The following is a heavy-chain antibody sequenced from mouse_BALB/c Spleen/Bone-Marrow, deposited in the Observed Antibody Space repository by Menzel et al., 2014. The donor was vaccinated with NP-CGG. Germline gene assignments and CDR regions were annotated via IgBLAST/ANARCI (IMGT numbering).Heavy chain of an antibody. CDR3: AREVVATDYFDY. Sequence: VQLQQSGPELVKPGASVKMSCKASGYTFTSSVMHWVKQEPGQGLEWIGYINPYNDGPKYNETFRGKATLTSDRSSSTAYIELISMTSDDYAVHYCAREVVATDYFDYWGQGTTLTVSS. CDR2: INPYNDGP. D-gene: IGHD1-1*01. V-gene: IGHV1-14*01. CDR1: GYTFTSSV. J-gene: IGHJ2*01.